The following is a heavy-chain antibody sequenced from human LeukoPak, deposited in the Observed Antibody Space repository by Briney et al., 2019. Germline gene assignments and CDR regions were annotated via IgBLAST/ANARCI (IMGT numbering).Heavy chain of an antibody. CDR2: IDQCGTT. J-gene: IGHJ4*02. CDR3: ARVPHYYFGYGYFDS. D-gene: IGHD3-10*01. Sequence: PSETLSLTCVVYGGSFSGYYWSWIRQPPGKGLEWIGEIDQCGTTNYNPSLKSRVSISVDTSKKQFSLTLTPMTAADTAVYYCARVPHYYFGYGYFDSWGQGTLVTVSS. CDR1: GGSFSGYY. V-gene: IGHV4-34*01.